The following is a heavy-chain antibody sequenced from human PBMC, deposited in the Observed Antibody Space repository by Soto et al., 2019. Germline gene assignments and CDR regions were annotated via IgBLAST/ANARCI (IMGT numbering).Heavy chain of an antibody. D-gene: IGHD2-21*02. J-gene: IGHJ4*02. CDR1: GGTFSSYT. CDR3: ARDDGXAYCGGDCYS. V-gene: IGHV1-69*02. Sequence: QVQLVQSGAEVKKPGSSVKVSCKASGGTFSSYTISWVRQAPGQGLEWMGRIIPILGIANYAQKFQGRVTITADKSTSTAYMELSSLRSEDTAVYYCARDDGXAYCGGDCYSWGQGTLVTVSS. CDR2: IIPILGIA.